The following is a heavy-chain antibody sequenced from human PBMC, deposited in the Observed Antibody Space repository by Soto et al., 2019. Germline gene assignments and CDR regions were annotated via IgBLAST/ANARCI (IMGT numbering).Heavy chain of an antibody. D-gene: IGHD1-26*01. CDR1: GFTFSSYA. CDR2: ISGSGGST. CDR3: ARRGSGSYYDY. Sequence: EVQLLESGGGLVQPGGSLGLSCAASGFTFSSYAMSWVRQAPGKGLEWVSVISGSGGSTYYADSVKGRFTISRDNSKNTLYLQMNSLRAEDTAVYYCARRGSGSYYDYWGQGTLVTVSS. J-gene: IGHJ4*02. V-gene: IGHV3-23*01.